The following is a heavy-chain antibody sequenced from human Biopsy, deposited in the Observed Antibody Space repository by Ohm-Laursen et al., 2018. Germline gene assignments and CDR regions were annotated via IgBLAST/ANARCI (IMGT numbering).Heavy chain of an antibody. CDR2: INQSGST. D-gene: IGHD5-12*01. J-gene: IGHJ6*02. Sequence: QTLSLTCAVNGESSSGYFWNWIRQPPGKGLEWIGEINQSGSTKYNPSLKRRATLSADSSNSQFSLRLTSVTAADTAIYYCARGSGYFKLDVWGQGTTGTVSS. V-gene: IGHV4-34*01. CDR3: ARGSGYFKLDV. CDR1: GESSSGYF.